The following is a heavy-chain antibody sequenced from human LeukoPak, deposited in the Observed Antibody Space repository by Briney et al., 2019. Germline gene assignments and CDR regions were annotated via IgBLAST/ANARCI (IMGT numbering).Heavy chain of an antibody. J-gene: IGHJ4*02. CDR2: INPSGGST. V-gene: IGHV1-46*01. Sequence: GSSVKVSCKASGGTFSSYAISWVRQAPGQGLEWMGIINPSGGSTSYAQKFQGRVTMTRDTSTSTVYMELSSLRSEDTAVYYCARAYGYGTAFDYWGQGTLVTVSS. CDR3: ARAYGYGTAFDY. D-gene: IGHD1-7*01. CDR1: GGTFSSYA.